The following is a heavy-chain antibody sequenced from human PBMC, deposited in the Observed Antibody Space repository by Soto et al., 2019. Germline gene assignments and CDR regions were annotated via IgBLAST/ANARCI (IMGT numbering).Heavy chain of an antibody. Sequence: EVQVLEAGGGLVQPGGSLRLSCAASGFTLSAYAMTWVRQAPGKGLEWVSTIIGSGDSTYYADSVKGRFTISRDNPKNPLYLQMDPRRAEDTALYYCAKADYRGRYDDAFDIWGQGTMVTVS. J-gene: IGHJ3*02. CDR2: IIGSGDST. V-gene: IGHV3-23*01. CDR1: GFTLSAYA. CDR3: AKADYRGRYDDAFDI. D-gene: IGHD1-26*01.